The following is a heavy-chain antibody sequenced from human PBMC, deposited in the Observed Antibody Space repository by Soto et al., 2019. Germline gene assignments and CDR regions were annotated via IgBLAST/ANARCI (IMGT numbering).Heavy chain of an antibody. V-gene: IGHV3-30-3*01. J-gene: IGHJ5*02. CDR3: AIDNWFDP. Sequence: PGGSLRLSCAASGFTFSSYAMHWVRQAPGEGLEWVAVISYDGSNKYYADSVKGRFTISRDNSKNTLYLQMNSLRAEDTAVYYCAIDNWFDPWGQGTLVTVSS. CDR1: GFTFSSYA. CDR2: ISYDGSNK.